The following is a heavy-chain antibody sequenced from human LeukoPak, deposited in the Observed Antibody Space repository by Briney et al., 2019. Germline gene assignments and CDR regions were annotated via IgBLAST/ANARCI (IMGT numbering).Heavy chain of an antibody. D-gene: IGHD1-1*01. V-gene: IGHV1-3*01. CDR2: INAGNGDT. J-gene: IGHJ5*02. Sequence: ASVKVSCKASEYPFSRSVIHWVRQAPGQRLEWMGWINAGNGDTEYSQNFQGRVTMTTDTSTSTAYMELRSLRSDDTAVYYCARDVPGSIGTTARFDPWGQGTLVTVSS. CDR1: EYPFSRSV. CDR3: ARDVPGSIGTTARFDP.